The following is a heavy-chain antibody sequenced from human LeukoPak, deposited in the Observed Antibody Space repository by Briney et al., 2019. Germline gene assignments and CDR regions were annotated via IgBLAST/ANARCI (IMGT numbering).Heavy chain of an antibody. J-gene: IGHJ4*02. V-gene: IGHV3-30-3*01. D-gene: IGHD3-22*01. CDR2: ISYDGSNK. Sequence: PGGSLRLSCAASGITFSSYAMHWVRQAPGKGLEWVAVISYDGSNKYYADSVKGRFTISRDNSKNTLYLQLNSLRADDTAVYYCAKDLSHRDYFDSSGSYPGYFDYWGQGTLVTVSS. CDR3: AKDLSHRDYFDSSGSYPGYFDY. CDR1: GITFSSYA.